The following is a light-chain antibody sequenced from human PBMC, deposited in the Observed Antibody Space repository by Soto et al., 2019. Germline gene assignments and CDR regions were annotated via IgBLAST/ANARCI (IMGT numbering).Light chain of an antibody. J-gene: IGKJ5*01. CDR3: QQYEKWPPSIT. Sequence: DIVLTQSPGTLSLSPGQRATLSCRAGQPLNNNVAWYQHKPGQAPRLLIYGASTRATGISARFSGSGSGTEFTLTISSLQSEDFAVYYCQQYEKWPPSITFGQGTRLEI. CDR1: QPLNNN. CDR2: GAS. V-gene: IGKV3-15*01.